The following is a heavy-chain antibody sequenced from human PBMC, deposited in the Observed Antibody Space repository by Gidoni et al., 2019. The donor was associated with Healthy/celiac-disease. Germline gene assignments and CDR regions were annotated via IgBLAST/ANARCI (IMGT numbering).Heavy chain of an antibody. CDR1: GFTFSSYS. CDR2: ISGSGGST. CDR3: AKGRAVAGYFDY. D-gene: IGHD6-19*01. V-gene: IGHV3-23*01. Sequence: EVQLLESGGGLVQPGGSLRLSCSASGFTFSSYSMSWVRQAPGKGLEWVAAISGSGGSTYYADSVKGRFTISRDNSKNTLYLQMNSLRAEDTAVYYCAKGRAVAGYFDYWGQGTLVTVSS. J-gene: IGHJ4*02.